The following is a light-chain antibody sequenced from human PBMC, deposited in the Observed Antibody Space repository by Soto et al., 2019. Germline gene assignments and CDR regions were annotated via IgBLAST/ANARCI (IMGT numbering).Light chain of an antibody. V-gene: IGLV1-40*01. CDR1: SSNIGAGYD. Sequence: QSVLTQPPSVSGAPRQRVTISCTGSSSNIGAGYDVHWYQQLPGTAPKLLIYGNSNRPSGVPDRFSGSKSGTSASLAITGRQAEHEADYYCQSYDSSLSRYVFGTGTKLTVL. J-gene: IGLJ1*01. CDR3: QSYDSSLSRYV. CDR2: GNS.